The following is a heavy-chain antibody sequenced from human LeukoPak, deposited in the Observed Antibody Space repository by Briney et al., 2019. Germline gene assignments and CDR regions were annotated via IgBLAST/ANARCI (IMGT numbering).Heavy chain of an antibody. Sequence: GGSLRLSCAASGFTFSSYAMSWVRQAPGKGLEWVSAISGSGGSTYYADSVKGRFTISRDNSKNTLYLQMNRLRAEDTAIYDCAKRSYDSSGYYFDYWGQGTLVTVSS. J-gene: IGHJ4*02. CDR1: GFTFSSYA. CDR2: ISGSGGST. D-gene: IGHD3-22*01. V-gene: IGHV3-23*01. CDR3: AKRSYDSSGYYFDY.